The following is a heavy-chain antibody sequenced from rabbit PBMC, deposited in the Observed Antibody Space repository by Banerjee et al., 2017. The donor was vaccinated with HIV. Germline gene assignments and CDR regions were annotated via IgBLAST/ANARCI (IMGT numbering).Heavy chain of an antibody. CDR2: IRTASGSA. D-gene: IGHD4-1*01. Sequence: QEQLEESGGGLVQPEGSLTLTCTAFGFSLSDSYVMSWVRQTPGKGLEWVGSIRTASGSAYYASGLVSRITITRSTSLNTVTLQMTSLTGADTATYFCARDEWNGDWGGDFDLWGPGTLVTVS. CDR1: GFSLSDSYV. CDR3: ARDEWNGDWGGDFDL. J-gene: IGHJ4*01. V-gene: IGHV1S47*01.